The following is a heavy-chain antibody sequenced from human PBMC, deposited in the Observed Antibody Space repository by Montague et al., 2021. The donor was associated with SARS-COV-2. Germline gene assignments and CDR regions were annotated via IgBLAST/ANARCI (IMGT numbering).Heavy chain of an antibody. V-gene: IGHV4-38-2*02. J-gene: IGHJ3*02. CDR3: VRENAGGLRNVFDI. Sequence: SETLSLTCSVSGFSIGSGDYWGWIRQPPGKGLEWIGSIYHSGTTYYNPSLQSRLTVSIDTSTNQFSLRLTSVTAADTAVFFCVRENAGGLRNVFDIWGQGTTVTVSS. CDR2: IYHSGTT. CDR1: GFSIGSGDY.